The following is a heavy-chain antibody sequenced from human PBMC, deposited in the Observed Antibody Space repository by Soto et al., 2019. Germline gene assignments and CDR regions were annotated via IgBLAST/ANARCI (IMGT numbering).Heavy chain of an antibody. CDR2: ISYSGST. J-gene: IGHJ4*02. D-gene: IGHD3-22*01. CDR3: ARVVSHYDSSGYYPDY. CDR1: GGSIRSGGHY. Sequence: QVQLQESGPGLVKPSQTLSLTCTVSGGSIRSGGHYWSWIRQHPGKGLEWIGYISYSGSTFYNPSLKSRLSISADTSKSQFSLKLSSVTAADTAVYYCARVVSHYDSSGYYPDYWGQGTLVTVSS. V-gene: IGHV4-31*03.